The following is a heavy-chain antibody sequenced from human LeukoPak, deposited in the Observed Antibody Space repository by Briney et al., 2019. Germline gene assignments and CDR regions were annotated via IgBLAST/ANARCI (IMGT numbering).Heavy chain of an antibody. CDR1: GGSISSYY. D-gene: IGHD6-19*01. J-gene: IGHJ4*02. CDR3: ARDLAVAGTFDY. Sequence: SETLSLTCTVSGGSISSYYWGWIRQPPGKGLEWIGSIYYSGSTYYDPSLKSRVTISVDTSKNQFSLKLSSVTAADTAVYYCARDLAVAGTFDYWGQGTLVTVSS. CDR2: IYYSGST. V-gene: IGHV4-39*07.